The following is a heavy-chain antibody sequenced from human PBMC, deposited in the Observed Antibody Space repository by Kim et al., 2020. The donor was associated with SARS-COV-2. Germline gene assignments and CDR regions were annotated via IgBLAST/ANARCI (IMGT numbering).Heavy chain of an antibody. CDR1: GLTFSSYG. V-gene: IGHV3-30*18. Sequence: GGSLRLSCAASGLTFSSYGMHWVRQAPGKGLEWVAVISYDGSNKYYADSVKGRFTISRDNSKNTLYLQMNSLRAEDTAVYYCAKDYWWYRSSGYWGPDYWGQGTLVTVSS. D-gene: IGHD3-22*01. J-gene: IGHJ4*02. CDR3: AKDYWWYRSSGYWGPDY. CDR2: ISYDGSNK.